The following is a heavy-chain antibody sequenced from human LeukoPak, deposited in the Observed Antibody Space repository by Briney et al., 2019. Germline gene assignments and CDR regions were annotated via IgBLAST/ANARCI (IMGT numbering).Heavy chain of an antibody. Sequence: GASVKVSCKASGYTFTGYYMHWVRQAPGQGLEWMGWINPNSGGTNYAQKFQGRVNMTRDTSINTAYMELSRLRSDDKAVYYCARTPEHLAYWGQGTLVTVS. V-gene: IGHV1-2*02. J-gene: IGHJ4*02. CDR2: INPNSGGT. CDR3: ARTPEHLAY. D-gene: IGHD1/OR15-1a*01. CDR1: GYTFTGYY.